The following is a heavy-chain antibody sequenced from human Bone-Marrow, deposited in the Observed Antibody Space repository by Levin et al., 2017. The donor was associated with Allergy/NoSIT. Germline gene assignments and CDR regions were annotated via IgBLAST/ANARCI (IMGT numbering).Heavy chain of an antibody. CDR2: IYYSGST. CDR3: ARDRIAARPSYWYFDL. V-gene: IGHV4-59*01. CDR1: GGSISSYY. Sequence: SETLSLTCTVSGGSISSYYWSWIRQPPGKGLEWIGYIYYSGSTNYNPSLKSRVTISVDTSKNQFSLKLSSVTAADTAVYYCARDRIAARPSYWYFDLWGRGTLVTVSS. J-gene: IGHJ2*01. D-gene: IGHD6-6*01.